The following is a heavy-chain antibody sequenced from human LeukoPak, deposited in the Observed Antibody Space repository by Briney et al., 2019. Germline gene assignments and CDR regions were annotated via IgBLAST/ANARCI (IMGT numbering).Heavy chain of an antibody. J-gene: IGHJ4*02. CDR3: VRGTGY. Sequence: PGGSLRLSCSVSGFTFSTYVMHWVRQAPGKGLEYVSAISGNGGNTYYADSVKGRFTISRDNSKNTLYLQMSSLRADDTAVYYCVRGTGYWGQGTLVTVSS. CDR1: GFTFSTYV. CDR2: ISGNGGNT. V-gene: IGHV3-64D*06.